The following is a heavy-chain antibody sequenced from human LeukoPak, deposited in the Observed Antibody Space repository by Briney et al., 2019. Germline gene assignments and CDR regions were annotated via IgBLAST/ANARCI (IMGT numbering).Heavy chain of an antibody. CDR3: ARVNDYVWGSYRQIPTYDY. J-gene: IGHJ4*02. Sequence: PSETLSLTCTVSGGSISSYYWSWIRQPPGKGLEWIGYIYYSGSTNYNPSLKSRVTISVDTSKNQFSLKLSSVTAADTAVDYCARVNDYVWGSYRQIPTYDYWGQGTLVTVSS. CDR2: IYYSGST. CDR1: GGSISSYY. V-gene: IGHV4-59*01. D-gene: IGHD3-16*02.